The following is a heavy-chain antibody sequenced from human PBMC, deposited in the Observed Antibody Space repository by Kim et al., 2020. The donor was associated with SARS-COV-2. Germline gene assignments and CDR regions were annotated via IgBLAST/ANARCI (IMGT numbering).Heavy chain of an antibody. CDR3: ALIHHDYGDYAFDY. V-gene: IGHV4-39*01. Sequence: SPSLKSRVTISEDTSKNQFTLRLSAVPAADTAVYYCALIHHDYGDYAFDYWGQGTLVTVSS. J-gene: IGHJ4*02. D-gene: IGHD4-17*01.